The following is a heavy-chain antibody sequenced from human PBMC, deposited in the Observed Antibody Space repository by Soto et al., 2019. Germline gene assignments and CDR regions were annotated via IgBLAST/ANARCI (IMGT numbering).Heavy chain of an antibody. D-gene: IGHD1-26*01. CDR1: GFGVSSTYF. Sequence: SGTLSLNXVVPGFGVSSTYFWGWIRHPPGKGLEWIGSVHHDGNAYYPPSVLGRVTISVDTANNQVSLSLRSVTAEDTATYYCGRIIGATSVDSWCQGMLVTVSS. J-gene: IGHJ4*02. CDR2: VHHDGNA. CDR3: GRIIGATSVDS. V-gene: IGHV4-38-2*01.